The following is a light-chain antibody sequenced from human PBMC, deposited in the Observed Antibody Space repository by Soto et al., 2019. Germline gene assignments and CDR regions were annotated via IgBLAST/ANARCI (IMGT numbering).Light chain of an antibody. V-gene: IGKV3-15*01. CDR1: QSLRSS. Sequence: EVVMTQSPATLSVSPGERATLSCRASQSLRSSLAWYQQKPGQAPRLLIYDASTRATGIPARFSGSGSGTDFTLTISGLQSEDFAVYYCQQYGSSPWTFGQGTKVDIK. J-gene: IGKJ1*01. CDR2: DAS. CDR3: QQYGSSPWT.